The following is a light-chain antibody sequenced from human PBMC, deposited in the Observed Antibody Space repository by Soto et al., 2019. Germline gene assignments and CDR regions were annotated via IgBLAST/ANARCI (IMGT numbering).Light chain of an antibody. Sequence: VLTQSPATLSLSPGHRATLPCRASQSVSSYVAGYQQKPGQAPRLLIYDASNRATGIPARFSGSGSGTDFTLTISSLEPEDFAVYYCQQRSNWPRTFGQGTRLEIK. CDR3: QQRSNWPRT. V-gene: IGKV3-11*01. J-gene: IGKJ5*01. CDR1: QSVSSY. CDR2: DAS.